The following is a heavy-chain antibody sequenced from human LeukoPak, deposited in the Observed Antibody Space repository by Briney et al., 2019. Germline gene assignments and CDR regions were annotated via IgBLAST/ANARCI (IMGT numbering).Heavy chain of an antibody. J-gene: IGHJ4*02. Sequence: GGSLRLSCAASGFTVSSNYMSWVRQAPGKGLEWVSVTYSGGNTYYADSVKGRFTISRDNSKNTLYLQMTSLRAEDTAVYYCARADYYDSSGYNDYWGQGTLVTVSS. CDR2: TYSGGNT. V-gene: IGHV3-53*01. CDR1: GFTVSSNY. CDR3: ARADYYDSSGYNDY. D-gene: IGHD3-22*01.